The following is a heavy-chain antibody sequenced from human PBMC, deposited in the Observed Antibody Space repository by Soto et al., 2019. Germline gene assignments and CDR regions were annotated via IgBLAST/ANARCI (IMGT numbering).Heavy chain of an antibody. Sequence: GASVKVSCKASGGTFSSYTISWVRQAPGQGLEWMGRIIPILGIANYAQKFQGRVTITAGKSTSTAYMELSSLRSEDTATYYCARILYRNPGDSYYFDYWGQGTLVTVSS. CDR2: IIPILGIA. D-gene: IGHD5-18*01. CDR1: GGTFSSYT. V-gene: IGHV1-69*02. J-gene: IGHJ4*02. CDR3: ARILYRNPGDSYYFDY.